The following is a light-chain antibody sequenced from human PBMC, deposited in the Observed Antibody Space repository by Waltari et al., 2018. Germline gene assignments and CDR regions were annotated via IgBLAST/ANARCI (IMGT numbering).Light chain of an antibody. CDR1: QRIDRW. CDR3: QQYHSDLLS. Sequence: IQMTQSPSTLSASVGDRVTMTCRASQRIDRWLAWYQQKPGKAPRVIIYESSSLESGVPSRFSGSGFGTEFTLTINNLQPDDFATYYCQQYHSDLLSFGGGTRVEIK. J-gene: IGKJ4*01. CDR2: ESS. V-gene: IGKV1-5*03.